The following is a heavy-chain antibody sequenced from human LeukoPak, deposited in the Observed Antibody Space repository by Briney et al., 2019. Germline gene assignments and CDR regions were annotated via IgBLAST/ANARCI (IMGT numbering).Heavy chain of an antibody. CDR1: GGSFSGYY. J-gene: IGHJ5*02. CDR2: INHSGST. V-gene: IGHV4-34*01. D-gene: IGHD2-15*01. CDR3: ARPTIRYCSGGSCYRTGKPNWFDP. Sequence: SETPSLTCAVYGGSFSGYYWSWIRQPPGKGLEWIGEINHSGSTNYNPSLKSRVTISVDTSKNQFSLKLSSVTAADTAVYYCARPTIRYCSGGSCYRTGKPNWFDPWGQGTLVTVSS.